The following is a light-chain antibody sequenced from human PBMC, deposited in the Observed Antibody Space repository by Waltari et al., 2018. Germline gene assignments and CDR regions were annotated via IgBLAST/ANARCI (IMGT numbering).Light chain of an antibody. CDR2: DVS. CDR1: PWDLGGFTF. Sequence: ALPHPPSVSGSPGHSIPLPALGTPWDLGGFTFFPWYQQHPGKAPKLIIFDVSSRPSGVSNRFSGSKSANTASLIISGLQAEDEADYYCCSFTSSSTWVFGGGTKLTVL. CDR3: CSFTSSSTWV. V-gene: IGLV2-14*03. J-gene: IGLJ3*02.